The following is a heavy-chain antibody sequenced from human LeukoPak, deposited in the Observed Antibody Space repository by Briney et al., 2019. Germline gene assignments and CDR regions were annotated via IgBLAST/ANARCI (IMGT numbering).Heavy chain of an antibody. CDR3: ARDLASTYYYDSSTALGY. V-gene: IGHV3-7*01. CDR1: GFTFSSYW. D-gene: IGHD3-22*01. J-gene: IGHJ4*02. CDR2: IKQDGSEK. Sequence: GGSLRLSCAASGFTFSSYWMNWVRQAPGKGLEWVANIKQDGSEKYYVDSVKGRFTISRDNAKNSLYLQMNSLRAEDTAVYYCARDLASTYYYDSSTALGYWGQGTLVTASS.